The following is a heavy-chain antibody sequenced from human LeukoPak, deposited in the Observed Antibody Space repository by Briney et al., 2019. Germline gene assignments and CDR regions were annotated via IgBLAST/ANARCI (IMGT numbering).Heavy chain of an antibody. D-gene: IGHD6-13*01. V-gene: IGHV1-69*06. CDR3: AWGAAAASNWFDP. J-gene: IGHJ5*02. CDR2: IIPIFGTA. Sequence: SVKVSCKASGGTFSSYAISWVRQAPGQGLEWMGGIIPIFGTANYAQKFQGRVTITADKSTSTAYMELSSLGSEDTAVYYCAWGAAAASNWFDPWGQGTLVTVSS. CDR1: GGTFSSYA.